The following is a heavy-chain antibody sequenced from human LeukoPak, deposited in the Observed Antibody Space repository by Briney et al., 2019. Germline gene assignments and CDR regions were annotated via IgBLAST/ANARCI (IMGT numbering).Heavy chain of an antibody. CDR3: ARDLTPEYSSNWPEGDY. Sequence: GGSLRLSCTVSGFTVSSNSMSWVRQAPGKGLEWVSYISSSGTTIYYADSVKGRFTISRDNAKNSLYLQMSSLRAEDTAVYYCARDLTPEYSSNWPEGDYWGQGTLVTVSS. V-gene: IGHV3-48*04. J-gene: IGHJ4*02. CDR1: GFTVSSNS. D-gene: IGHD6-13*01. CDR2: ISSSGTTI.